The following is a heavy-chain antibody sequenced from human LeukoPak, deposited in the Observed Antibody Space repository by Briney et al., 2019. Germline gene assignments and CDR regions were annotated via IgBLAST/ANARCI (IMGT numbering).Heavy chain of an antibody. J-gene: IGHJ4*02. CDR2: IYKSETT. D-gene: IGHD5-18*01. CDR3: ARGVGYSYGLDY. V-gene: IGHV4-59*01. Sequence: SETLSLTCTVSGGSISNYYWSWIRQPPGKGLEWIGFIYKSETTSYSPSPQSRVTISVDTSKSQFSLKLSSVTAADTAVYYCARGVGYSYGLDYWGQGTLVIVSS. CDR1: GGSISNYY.